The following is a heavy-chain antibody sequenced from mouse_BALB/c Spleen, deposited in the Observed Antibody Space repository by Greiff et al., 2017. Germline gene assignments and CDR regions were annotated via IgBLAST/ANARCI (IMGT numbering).Heavy chain of an antibody. Sequence: AQRVESGAELAKPGASVKMSCKASGYTFTSYWMHWVKQRPGQGLEWIGYINPSTGYTEYNQKFKDKATLTADKSSSTAYMQLSSLTSEDSAVYYCAREYGNYDYAMDYWGQGTSVTVSS. D-gene: IGHD2-10*02. V-gene: IGHV1-7*01. J-gene: IGHJ4*01. CDR3: AREYGNYDYAMDY. CDR2: INPSTGYT. CDR1: GYTFTSYW.